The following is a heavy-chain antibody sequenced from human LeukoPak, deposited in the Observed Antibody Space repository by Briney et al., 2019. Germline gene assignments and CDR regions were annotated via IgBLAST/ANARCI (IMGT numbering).Heavy chain of an antibody. D-gene: IGHD4-17*01. J-gene: IGHJ4*02. CDR1: GYTFTGYY. CDR3: RTDRYGDYGDYIDY. CDR2: ININSGGT. Sequence: ASVKVSCKASGYTFTGYYMHWVRQAPGQGLEWMGWININSGGTNYSQKFQGRVTMTRDTSISTAYMELSRLRSDDTAVYYCRTDRYGDYGDYIDYWGQGTLVTVPS. V-gene: IGHV1-2*02.